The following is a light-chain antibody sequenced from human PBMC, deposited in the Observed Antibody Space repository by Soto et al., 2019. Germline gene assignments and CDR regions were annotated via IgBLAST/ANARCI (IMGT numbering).Light chain of an antibody. CDR1: QSISNY. CDR3: QQSYTTLFT. V-gene: IGKV1-39*01. CDR2: TAS. Sequence: DIQMTQSPCSLSASVGDRVTITCRASQSISNYLNWYQQKPGKAPKLLIYTASSLQSGVPSRFSGSGSGTDFTLTISSLQPEDFATYSCQQSYTTLFTFGPGTNVDIK. J-gene: IGKJ3*01.